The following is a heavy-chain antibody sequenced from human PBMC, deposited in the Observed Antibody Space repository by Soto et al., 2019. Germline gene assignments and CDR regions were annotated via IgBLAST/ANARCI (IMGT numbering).Heavy chain of an antibody. D-gene: IGHD6-13*01. CDR3: ARASLRAGAGGRHNFGF. Sequence: EVQLVESGGGLVKPGGSLRLSCQVSGFTFSDHSMDWVRQAPGKGLEGFGRTRNKAKSYATEYAASVRGRFTISRDDSKSSLDLETNSLKNEDTAVYYCARASLRAGAGGRHNFGFWGQGTLVTVSS. CDR1: GFTFSDHS. J-gene: IGHJ4*02. CDR2: TRNKAKSYAT. V-gene: IGHV3-72*01.